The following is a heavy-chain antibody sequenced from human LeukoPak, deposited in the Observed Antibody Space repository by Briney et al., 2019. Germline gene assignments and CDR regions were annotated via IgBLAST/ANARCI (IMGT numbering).Heavy chain of an antibody. CDR2: VYYSGST. D-gene: IGHD3-9*01. CDR3: ARAPPYYDILTGYYPRYYFDY. CDR1: GGSISDYY. Sequence: PSETLSLTCTVSGGSISDYYWSWIRQPPGKGLEWIGYVYYSGSTSYNPSLKSRVTISVDTSKNQFSLKVSSVTAADTALYYCARAPPYYDILTGYYPRYYFDYWGQGTLVTVSS. V-gene: IGHV4-59*01. J-gene: IGHJ4*02.